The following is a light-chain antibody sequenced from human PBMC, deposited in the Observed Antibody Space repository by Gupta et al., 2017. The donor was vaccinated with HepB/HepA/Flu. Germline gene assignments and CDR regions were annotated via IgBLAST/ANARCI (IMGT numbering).Light chain of an antibody. V-gene: IGKV2D-29*01. CDR2: EVS. Sequence: DVVMTQTPLSLSVTPGQPASISCKSGQSLRHSDGKTYLSWYLQKAGQPPQFLIYEVSNRFSGAPDRFSGSGSGTDFTLKISRGEAEDVGVYYCRQRKQFPWTFGQGTQVEIK. CDR3: RQRKQFPWT. J-gene: IGKJ1*01. CDR1: QSLRHSDGKTY.